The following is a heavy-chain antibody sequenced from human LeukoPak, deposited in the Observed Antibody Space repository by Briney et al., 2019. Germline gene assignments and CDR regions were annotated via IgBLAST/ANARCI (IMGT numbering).Heavy chain of an antibody. J-gene: IGHJ4*02. CDR3: ARVLGGSDYGSWYFDY. D-gene: IGHD4-17*01. V-gene: IGHV4-59*01. CDR2: IYYSGST. Sequence: SETLSLTCTVSGGSTSTYYWSWIRQPPGKGLEWIGYIYYSGSTSYNPSLKSRVTISVDTSENQFSLKLSSVTAADTAVYYCARVLGGSDYGSWYFDYWGQGTLVTVSS. CDR1: GGSTSTYY.